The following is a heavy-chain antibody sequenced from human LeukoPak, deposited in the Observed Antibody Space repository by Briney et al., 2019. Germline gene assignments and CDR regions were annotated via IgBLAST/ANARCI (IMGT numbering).Heavy chain of an antibody. V-gene: IGHV3-64*01. CDR2: ISSNGGST. CDR3: ARAGTSRFDY. D-gene: IGHD2-2*01. J-gene: IGHJ4*02. CDR1: GFTFSSYA. Sequence: PGGSLRLSCAASGFTFSSYAMHWVRQAPGMGLEYVSAISSNGGSTYYANSVKGRFTISRDNSKNTLYLQMGSLRAEDMAVYYCARAGTSRFDYWGQGTLVTVSS.